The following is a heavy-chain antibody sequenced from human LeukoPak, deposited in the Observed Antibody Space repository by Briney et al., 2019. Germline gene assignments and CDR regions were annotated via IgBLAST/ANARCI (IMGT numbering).Heavy chain of an antibody. Sequence: PSETLSLTCTVSGGSISSYYWSWIRQPPGKGLGWIGYIYYSGSTNYNPSLKSRVTISVDTSKNQFSLKLSSVTAADTAVYYCARAREVVGAREFDYWGQGTLVTVSS. CDR3: ARAREVVGAREFDY. J-gene: IGHJ4*02. D-gene: IGHD2-15*01. CDR1: GGSISSYY. V-gene: IGHV4-59*01. CDR2: IYYSGST.